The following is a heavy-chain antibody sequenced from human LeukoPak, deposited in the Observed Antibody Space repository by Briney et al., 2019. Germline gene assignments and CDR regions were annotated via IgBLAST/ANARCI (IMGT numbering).Heavy chain of an antibody. CDR2: INTDGSST. J-gene: IGHJ6*02. Sequence: GGSLRLSCAASGFTFSSYWMHWVRQAPGKGLVWVSRINTDGSSTTYADSVKGRFTISRDNAKNTLYLQMNSLRAEDTAVYYCARDHMAIGYGMDVWGQGTTVTVSS. V-gene: IGHV3-74*01. D-gene: IGHD2-21*01. CDR3: ARDHMAIGYGMDV. CDR1: GFTFSSYW.